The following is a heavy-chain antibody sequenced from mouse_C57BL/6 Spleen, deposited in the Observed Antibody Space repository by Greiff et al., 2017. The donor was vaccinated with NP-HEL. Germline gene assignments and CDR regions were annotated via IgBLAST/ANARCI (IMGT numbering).Heavy chain of an antibody. CDR1: GYAFTNYL. D-gene: IGHD3-2*02. Sequence: QVQLKESGAELVRPGTSVKVSCKASGYAFTNYLIEWVKQRPGQGLEWIGVINPGSGGTNYNEKFKGKATLTADKSSSTAYMQLSSLTSEDSAVYFCASPHSSGYAMDYWGQGTSVTVSS. CDR2: INPGSGGT. V-gene: IGHV1-54*01. CDR3: ASPHSSGYAMDY. J-gene: IGHJ4*01.